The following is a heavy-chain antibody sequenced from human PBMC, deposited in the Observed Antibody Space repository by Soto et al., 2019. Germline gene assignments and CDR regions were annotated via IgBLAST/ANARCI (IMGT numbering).Heavy chain of an antibody. D-gene: IGHD3-3*01. CDR3: AKDLYYDFWSGYPDY. V-gene: IGHV3-30*18. J-gene: IGHJ4*02. CDR2: ISYDGSNK. CDR1: GFTFSSYG. Sequence: QVQLVESGGGVVQPGRSLRLSCAASGFTFSSYGMHWVRQAPGKGLEWVAVISYDGSNKYYADSVKGRFTISRDNSKNTLYLQMNNLRAEDTAVYYCAKDLYYDFWSGYPDYWGQGTLVTVSS.